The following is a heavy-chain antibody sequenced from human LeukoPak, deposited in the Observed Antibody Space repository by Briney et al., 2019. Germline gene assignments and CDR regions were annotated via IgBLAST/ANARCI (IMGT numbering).Heavy chain of an antibody. V-gene: IGHV3-30*18. Sequence: PGGSLRLSCAASGFTFSSYGMHWVRQAPGKGLEWVALISHDGSNKYYADSVRGRFTISRDNSKNTLYLQMNTLRAEDTAVYYCAKEPPHVWSSGDGFDIWGQGTMVTVSS. D-gene: IGHD3-16*01. CDR3: AKEPPHVWSSGDGFDI. J-gene: IGHJ3*02. CDR2: ISHDGSNK. CDR1: GFTFSSYG.